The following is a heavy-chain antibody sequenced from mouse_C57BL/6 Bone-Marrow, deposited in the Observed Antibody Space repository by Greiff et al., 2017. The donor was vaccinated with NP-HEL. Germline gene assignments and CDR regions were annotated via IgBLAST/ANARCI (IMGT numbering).Heavy chain of an antibody. D-gene: IGHD3-1*01. V-gene: IGHV1-69*01. CDR1: GYTFTSYW. CDR3: ARPCGQDY. CDR2: IDPSASYT. J-gene: IGHJ2*01. Sequence: QVQLQQPGAELVMPGTSVKLSCKASGYTFTSYWMDWVKQRPGQGLEWIGEIDPSASYTNYNQKFKGKSTLTVDKSSSTAYMQLSSLTSEDSAVYYCARPCGQDYWGQGTTLTVSS.